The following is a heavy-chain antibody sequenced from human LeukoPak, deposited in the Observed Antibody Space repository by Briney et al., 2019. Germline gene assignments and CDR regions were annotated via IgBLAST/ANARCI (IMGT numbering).Heavy chain of an antibody. CDR3: ARDSFDILTGACDAFDI. Sequence: SQTLSLTCAVSGGSISSGGYPWSWIRQPPGKGLEWIGYIYHSGSTYYNPSLKSRVTISVDRSKNQFSLKLSSVTAADTAVYYCARDSFDILTGACDAFDIWGQGTMVTVSS. CDR1: GGSISSGGYP. J-gene: IGHJ3*02. D-gene: IGHD3-9*01. CDR2: IYHSGST. V-gene: IGHV4-30-2*01.